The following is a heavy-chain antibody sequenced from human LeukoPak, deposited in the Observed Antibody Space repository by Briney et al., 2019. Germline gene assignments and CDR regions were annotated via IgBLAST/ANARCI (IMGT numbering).Heavy chain of an antibody. Sequence: SETLSLTCTVSGGFIGSSSYYWGWIRQPPGKGLEWIGSIYYSGSTYYNPSLKSRVTISVDTSKNQFSLKLSSVTAADTAVYYCARRFSGSYGEIDYWGQGTLVTVSS. V-gene: IGHV4-39*01. CDR3: ARRFSGSYGEIDY. D-gene: IGHD1-26*01. CDR2: IYYSGST. CDR1: GGFIGSSSYY. J-gene: IGHJ4*02.